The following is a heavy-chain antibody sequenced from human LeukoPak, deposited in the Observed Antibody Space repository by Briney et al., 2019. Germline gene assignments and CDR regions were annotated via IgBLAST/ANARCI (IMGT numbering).Heavy chain of an antibody. D-gene: IGHD5-18*01. CDR1: GYTFTSYA. CDR2: INTNTGDP. V-gene: IGHV7-4-1*02. CDR3: AREYTAMVNDY. Sequence: ASVKVPCKASGYTFTSYAMNWVRQAPGQGLEWMGWINTNTGDPTYAQGFTGRFVFSLDTSVSTAYLQISSLKAEDTAVYYCAREYTAMVNDYWGQGTLVTVSS. J-gene: IGHJ4*02.